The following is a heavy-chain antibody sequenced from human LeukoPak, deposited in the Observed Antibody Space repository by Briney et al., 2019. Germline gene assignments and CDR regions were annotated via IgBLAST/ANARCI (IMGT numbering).Heavy chain of an antibody. CDR2: ISGSGGST. Sequence: GGSLRLSCAASGFTFSSYAMSWVRQAPGKGLEWVSAISGSGGSTYYADSVKGRFTISRDNSKNTLYLQMDSLRADDTAVYYCVRDRNYAFDNWGKGQWSPSLQ. V-gene: IGHV3-23*01. CDR1: GFTFSSYA. D-gene: IGHD5-24*01. J-gene: IGHJ3*02. CDR3: VRDRNYAFDN.